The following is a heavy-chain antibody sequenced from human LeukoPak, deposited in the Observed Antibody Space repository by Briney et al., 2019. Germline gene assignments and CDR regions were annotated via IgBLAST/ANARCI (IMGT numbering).Heavy chain of an antibody. CDR2: FDPEDGET. Sequence: GASVKVSCKVSGYTLTELSMHWVRQAPGKGLEWMGGFDPEDGETIYAQKFQGRVTMTEDTSTDTAYMELSSLRSEDTAVYYCATSAWRYTSGYFPFDYWGQGTLVTVSS. D-gene: IGHD3-22*01. V-gene: IGHV1-24*01. J-gene: IGHJ4*02. CDR1: GYTLTELS. CDR3: ATSAWRYTSGYFPFDY.